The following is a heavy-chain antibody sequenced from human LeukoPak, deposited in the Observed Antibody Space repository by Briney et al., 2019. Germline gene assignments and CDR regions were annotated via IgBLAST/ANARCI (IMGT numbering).Heavy chain of an antibody. CDR3: ARDEVYYDSSGYLSSDYYYYGMGV. D-gene: IGHD3-22*01. Sequence: SVKVSCKASGGTFSSYAISWVRQAPGQGLEWMGGIIPIFGTANYAQKFQGRVTITADESTSTAYMELSSLRSEDTAVYYCARDEVYYDSSGYLSSDYYYYGMGVWGQGTTVTVSS. V-gene: IGHV1-69*13. CDR1: GGTFSSYA. CDR2: IIPIFGTA. J-gene: IGHJ6*02.